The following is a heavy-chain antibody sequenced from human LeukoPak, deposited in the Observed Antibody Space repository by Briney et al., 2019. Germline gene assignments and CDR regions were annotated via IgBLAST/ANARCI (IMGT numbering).Heavy chain of an antibody. Sequence: PGGSLRLSCAASGFTFSSYWMSWVRQAPGKGLEWVANIKQDGSEKFYVDSVKGRFTISRDNAKNSLYLQMNSLRAEDTAVYYCARDVISTHSGSYNFDDYWGQGTLVTVSS. CDR1: GFTFSSYW. D-gene: IGHD1-26*01. CDR2: IKQDGSEK. V-gene: IGHV3-7*03. J-gene: IGHJ4*02. CDR3: ARDVISTHSGSYNFDDY.